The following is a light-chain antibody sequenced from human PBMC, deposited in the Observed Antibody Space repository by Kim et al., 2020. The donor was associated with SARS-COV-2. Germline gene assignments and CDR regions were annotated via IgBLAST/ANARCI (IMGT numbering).Light chain of an antibody. J-gene: IGKJ5*01. CDR2: DAS. CDR3: QQRSNWPPIT. Sequence: SPGDRATPSCRASQSVSSYLAWYQQKPGQAPRLLIYDASNRATVIPARFSGSGSGTDFTLTISSLEPEDFAVYYCQQRSNWPPITFGQGTRLEIK. V-gene: IGKV3-11*01. CDR1: QSVSSY.